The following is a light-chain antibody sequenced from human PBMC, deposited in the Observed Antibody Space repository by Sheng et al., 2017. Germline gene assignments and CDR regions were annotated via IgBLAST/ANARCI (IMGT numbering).Light chain of an antibody. Sequence: EIVLTQSPGTLSLSPGERASLSCRASQSVSSSYLAWYQQKPGQAPRLLFYGASSRATGIPDRFSGSGSGTDFTLTISRLEPEDFAVYYCQQYGSSPWTFGQGTKVE. CDR1: QSVSSSY. V-gene: IGKV3-20*01. J-gene: IGKJ1*01. CDR2: GAS. CDR3: QQYGSSPWT.